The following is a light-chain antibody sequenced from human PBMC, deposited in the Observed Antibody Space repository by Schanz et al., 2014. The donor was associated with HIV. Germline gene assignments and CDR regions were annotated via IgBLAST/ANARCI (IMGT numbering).Light chain of an antibody. CDR1: QSVGGSQ. V-gene: IGKV3-20*01. Sequence: EIVLTQSPGSLSLSPGDRATLSCRASQSVGGSQIAWYQQKPGQAPRLLIFGASSRATGIPDRFSGSGSGTDFTLTISRLEPEDFAVYYCQQDGSSFGPGTKVEIK. CDR2: GAS. CDR3: QQDGSS. J-gene: IGKJ3*01.